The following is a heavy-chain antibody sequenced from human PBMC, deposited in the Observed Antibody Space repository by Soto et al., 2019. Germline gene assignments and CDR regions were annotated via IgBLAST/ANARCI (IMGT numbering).Heavy chain of an antibody. Sequence: GGSLRLSCAASGFIFENFGMSWVRQAPGKGLEWISSISGSGFKKYYADSVKGRFTISRDNSKSTVYLELNNLSAEDTAVYHCAKNQGVELVPLATVDWFDPWGQGSVVTVSA. CDR3: AKNQGVELVPLATVDWFDP. J-gene: IGHJ5*02. CDR1: GFIFENFG. D-gene: IGHD3-10*01. V-gene: IGHV3-23*01. CDR2: ISGSGFKK.